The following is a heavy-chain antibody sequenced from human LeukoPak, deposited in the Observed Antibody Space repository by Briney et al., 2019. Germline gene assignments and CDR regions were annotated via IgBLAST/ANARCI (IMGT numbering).Heavy chain of an antibody. CDR1: GGSISSSSYY. CDR2: IYYSGST. CDR3: ARHRREADSSGWYSWYFDL. V-gene: IGHV4-39*01. Sequence: SETLSLTFTVSGGSISSSSYYWGWIRQPPGKGLEWIGSIYYSGSTYYNPSLKSRVTISVDTSKNQFSLKLSSVTAADTAVYYCARHRREADSSGWYSWYFDLWGRGTLVTVSS. D-gene: IGHD6-19*01. J-gene: IGHJ2*01.